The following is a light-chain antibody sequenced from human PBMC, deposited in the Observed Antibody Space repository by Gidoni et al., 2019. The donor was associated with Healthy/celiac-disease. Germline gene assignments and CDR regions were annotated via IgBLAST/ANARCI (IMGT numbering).Light chain of an antibody. V-gene: IGKV1-16*02. CDR1: QSISNY. CDR3: QQYNSYPWT. Sequence: DVEMTQSPSSLSASVGDRVTITCRASQSISNYLAWFQQKPGQAPKSLIYAASSLQSGVPSKFSGSGSGTDFTLTISSLQPEDFATYYCQQYNSYPWTFGQGTKVEIK. CDR2: AAS. J-gene: IGKJ1*01.